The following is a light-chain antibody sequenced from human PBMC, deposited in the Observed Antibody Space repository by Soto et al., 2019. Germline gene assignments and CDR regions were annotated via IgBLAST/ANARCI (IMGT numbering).Light chain of an antibody. Sequence: QPVLTQSPSASASLGASVKLTCTLSSGHSSYAIAWHQQQPEKGPRFLMKLNSDGSHNKGDGIPDRFSGSRSGAERYLTISSLQSEDEADYYCQTWGTGLWVFGGGTKLTVL. CDR1: SGHSSYA. J-gene: IGLJ3*02. CDR3: QTWGTGLWV. CDR2: LNSDGSH. V-gene: IGLV4-69*01.